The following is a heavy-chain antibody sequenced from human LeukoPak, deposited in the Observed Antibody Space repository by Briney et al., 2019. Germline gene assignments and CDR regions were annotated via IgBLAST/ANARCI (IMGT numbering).Heavy chain of an antibody. CDR2: INPNSGDT. D-gene: IGHD3-9*01. CDR3: AREGHRLALDY. Sequence: GASVKVSCKASGYTFTAYYIHWVRQAPGQGLEWMGRINPNSGDTNYAQKFQGRVTMTRDTSIRTPYMELNRLTFDDTAVYYCAREGHRLALDYWGQGTLVTVSS. J-gene: IGHJ4*02. CDR1: GYTFTAYY. V-gene: IGHV1-2*06.